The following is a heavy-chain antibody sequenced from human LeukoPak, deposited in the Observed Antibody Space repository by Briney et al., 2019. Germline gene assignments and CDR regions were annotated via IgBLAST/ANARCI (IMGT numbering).Heavy chain of an antibody. D-gene: IGHD5-12*01. V-gene: IGHV3-7*01. CDR2: INQGGSVQ. CDR1: GFTFRSYW. CDR3: ARVEYSGWNLEY. Sequence: EGSLRLSCAASGFTFRSYWMSWVRQAPGKRLEWVANINQGGSVQYYMDSVKGRFTISRDDAKNSLYVQMNSLRDEDTAVYYCARVEYSGWNLEYWGQGTLVTVSS. J-gene: IGHJ4*02.